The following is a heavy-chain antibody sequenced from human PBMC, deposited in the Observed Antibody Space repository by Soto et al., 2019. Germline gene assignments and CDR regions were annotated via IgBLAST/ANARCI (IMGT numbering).Heavy chain of an antibody. V-gene: IGHV5-51*01. CDR1: GYSFTSYW. CDR2: IYPGDSDT. Sequence: GESLKISCKGSGYSFTSYWIGWVRQMPGKGLEWMGIIYPGDSDTRYSPSFQGQVTISADKSISTAYLQWSSLKASDTAMYHCARLPVLGYCSSTSCPPGGMDVWGQGTTVTVSS. CDR3: ARLPVLGYCSSTSCPPGGMDV. D-gene: IGHD2-2*01. J-gene: IGHJ6*02.